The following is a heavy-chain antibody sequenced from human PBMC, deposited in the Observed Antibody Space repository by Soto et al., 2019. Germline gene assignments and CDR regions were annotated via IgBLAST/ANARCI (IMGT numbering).Heavy chain of an antibody. D-gene: IGHD3-10*01. V-gene: IGHV3-48*02. CDR2: ISSSSSTI. CDR1: GFTFSSYS. CDR3: AREDPDYYGSGSYYRYGMDV. J-gene: IGHJ6*02. Sequence: SLRLSCAASGFTFSSYSMNWVRQAPGKGLEWVSYISSSSSTIYYADSVKGRFTISRDNAKNSLYLQMNSLRDEDTAVYYCAREDPDYYGSGSYYRYGMDVWGQGTTVTVSS.